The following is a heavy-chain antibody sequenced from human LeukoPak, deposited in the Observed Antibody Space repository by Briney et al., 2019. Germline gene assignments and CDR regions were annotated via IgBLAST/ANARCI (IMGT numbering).Heavy chain of an antibody. V-gene: IGHV3-69-1*02. CDR3: AATGR. Sequence: GGSLRLSCVGSGLALRNYHVTWVRQAPGEGLEWVADINETGDSHYADSVKGRFTISRENAKNSVYLQMSSLRADDTAVYYCAATGRWGQGTLVAVSS. CDR2: INETGDS. CDR1: GLALRNYH. J-gene: IGHJ4*02.